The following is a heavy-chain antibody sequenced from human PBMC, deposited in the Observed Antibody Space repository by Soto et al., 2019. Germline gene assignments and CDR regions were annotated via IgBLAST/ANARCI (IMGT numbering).Heavy chain of an antibody. V-gene: IGHV1-24*01. Sequence: ASVKVSCKVSGYTLTEVSIHWVRQAPGKGLEWMGGFDPENDETNYAQRFQGRFTMTEDSSTDTAFMELHSLRSDDTAVYYCTTAAFCSGATCYSGHNWFDPWGQGTLVTVSS. CDR2: FDPENDET. D-gene: IGHD2-15*01. CDR3: TTAAFCSGATCYSGHNWFDP. CDR1: GYTLTEVS. J-gene: IGHJ5*02.